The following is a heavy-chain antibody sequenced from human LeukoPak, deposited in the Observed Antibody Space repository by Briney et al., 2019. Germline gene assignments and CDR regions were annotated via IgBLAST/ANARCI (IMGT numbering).Heavy chain of an antibody. CDR1: GGSISSGGYS. CDR3: ARLDIVVVPAARYWYFDL. D-gene: IGHD2-2*03. V-gene: IGHV4-30-2*01. Sequence: SQTLSLTCAVSGGSISSGGYSWRWIRQPPGKGLEWIGYIYHSGSTNYNPSLKSRVTISVDTSKNQFSLKLSSVTAADTAVYYCARLDIVVVPAARYWYFDLWGRGTLVTVSS. CDR2: IYHSGST. J-gene: IGHJ2*01.